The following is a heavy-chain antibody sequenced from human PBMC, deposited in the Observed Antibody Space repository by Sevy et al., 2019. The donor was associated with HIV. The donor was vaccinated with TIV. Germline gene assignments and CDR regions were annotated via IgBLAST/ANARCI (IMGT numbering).Heavy chain of an antibody. CDR1: GYTFTSYY. D-gene: IGHD6-6*01. CDR2: INPSGGST. J-gene: IGHJ6*02. V-gene: IGHV1-46*01. Sequence: ASVKVSCKASGYTFTSYYMHWVRQAPGQGLEWMGIINPSGGSTSYAQKFQGRVTMTRDTSTSTVYMELSSLRSEDTAVYYCAREGYSSSSAHTYYYGMDVWGQGTTVTVSS. CDR3: AREGYSSSSAHTYYYGMDV.